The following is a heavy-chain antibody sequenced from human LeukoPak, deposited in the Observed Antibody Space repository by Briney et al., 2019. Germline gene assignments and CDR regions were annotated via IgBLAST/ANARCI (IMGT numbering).Heavy chain of an antibody. J-gene: IGHJ4*02. V-gene: IGHV4-59*08. CDR1: GASISSYY. CDR2: IYDGGST. D-gene: IGHD1-26*01. CDR3: ARHGPPYSGSYYYYFDY. Sequence: SETLSLTCTVSGASISSYYWSWIRQPPGKGLEWIGYIYDGGSTNYNPSLKSRVTISVDRSKNQFSLKLSSVTAADTAVYYCARHGPPYSGSYYYYFDYWGQGTLVTVSS.